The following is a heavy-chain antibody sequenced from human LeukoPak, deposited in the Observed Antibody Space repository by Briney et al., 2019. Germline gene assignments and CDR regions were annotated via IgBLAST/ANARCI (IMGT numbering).Heavy chain of an antibody. CDR3: ARGYDSSAYYPFNY. J-gene: IGHJ4*02. V-gene: IGHV4-59*11. D-gene: IGHD3-22*01. CDR1: GGSLSTHH. Sequence: SSETLSLTCVVSGGSLSTHHWSWIRQSPGRGLGWIGYISDSGSTNYNPSLKSRVTISVDTSKNQFSLMLSSVTAADTAVYYCARGYDSSAYYPFNYWGQGTLVTVSS. CDR2: ISDSGST.